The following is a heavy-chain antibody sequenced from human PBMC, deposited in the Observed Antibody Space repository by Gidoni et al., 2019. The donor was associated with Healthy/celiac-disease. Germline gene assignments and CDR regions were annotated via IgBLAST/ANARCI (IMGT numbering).Heavy chain of an antibody. Sequence: QVQLQQWGAGLLKPSETLSLTCAVYGGSFSGYYWSWIRQPPGKGLEWIGEINHSGSTNYNPSLKSRVTISVDTSKNQFSLKLSSVTAADTAVYYCARTPGLGELSLGRYFDYWGQGTLVTVSS. D-gene: IGHD3-16*02. CDR2: INHSGST. CDR3: ARTPGLGELSLGRYFDY. V-gene: IGHV4-34*01. J-gene: IGHJ4*02. CDR1: GGSFSGYY.